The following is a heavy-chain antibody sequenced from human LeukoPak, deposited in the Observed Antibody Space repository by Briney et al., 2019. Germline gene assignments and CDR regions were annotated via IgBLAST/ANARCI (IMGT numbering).Heavy chain of an antibody. CDR1: RFIFSSYG. V-gene: IGHV3-30*02. J-gene: IGHJ4*02. Sequence: GGSLRLSCAASRFIFSSYGMHWVRQSPGKGLEWVAFIRYDGSSKYYADSVKGRFTISRDNSKNTLYLQMNSLRAEDTAVYYCAKDLVAAAGTSLYFDYWGQGTLVTVSS. CDR2: IRYDGSSK. D-gene: IGHD6-13*01. CDR3: AKDLVAAAGTSLYFDY.